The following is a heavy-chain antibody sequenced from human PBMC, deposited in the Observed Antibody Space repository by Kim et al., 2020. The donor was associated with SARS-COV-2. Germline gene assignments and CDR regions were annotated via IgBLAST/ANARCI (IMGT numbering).Heavy chain of an antibody. CDR3: ARFGRYGMDV. Sequence: STSYAQKLQGRVTMTRDTSTSTVYMELSSLRSEDTAVYYCARFGRYGMDVWGQGTTVTVSS. J-gene: IGHJ6*02. CDR2: ST. D-gene: IGHD3-16*01. V-gene: IGHV1-46*01.